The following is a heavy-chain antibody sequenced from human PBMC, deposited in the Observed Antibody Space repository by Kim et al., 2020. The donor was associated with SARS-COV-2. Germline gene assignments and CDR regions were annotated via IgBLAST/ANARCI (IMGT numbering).Heavy chain of an antibody. J-gene: IGHJ4*02. Sequence: IYYADSVKSRFTISRDNAKNSLYLQMNSLRAEDTAVYYCASYGDSGQFDYWGQGTLVTVSS. V-gene: IGHV3-21*01. CDR2: I. CDR3: ASYGDSGQFDY. D-gene: IGHD4-17*01.